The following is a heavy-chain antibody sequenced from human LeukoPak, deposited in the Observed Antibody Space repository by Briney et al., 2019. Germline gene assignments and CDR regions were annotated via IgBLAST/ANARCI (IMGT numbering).Heavy chain of an antibody. CDR1: GFTFSSYE. Sequence: GGSLRLSCAASGFTFSSYEMNWVRQAPGKGLEWVSSITWNSGSIVYADSVKGRFTISRDNAKNSLYLQMNSLRADDMALYYCAKGVGYSYGVAFDIWGQGTKVTVSS. D-gene: IGHD5-18*01. CDR3: AKGVGYSYGVAFDI. CDR2: ITWNSGSI. V-gene: IGHV3-9*03. J-gene: IGHJ3*02.